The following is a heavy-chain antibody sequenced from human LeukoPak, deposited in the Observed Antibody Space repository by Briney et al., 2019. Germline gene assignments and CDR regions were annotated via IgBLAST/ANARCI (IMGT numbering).Heavy chain of an antibody. D-gene: IGHD3-10*01. CDR2: ISGDGGRT. CDR3: TKNGGYSDAFDI. Sequence: GGSLRLSCAASGFIFDDYAMHWVRQAPGKGLEWVSLISGDGGRTYYTDSVKGRFTISRDNSKHSLYLQMNSLRTEDTALYYCTKNGGYSDAFDIWGNGTMVPVSS. CDR1: GFIFDDYA. J-gene: IGHJ3*02. V-gene: IGHV3-43*02.